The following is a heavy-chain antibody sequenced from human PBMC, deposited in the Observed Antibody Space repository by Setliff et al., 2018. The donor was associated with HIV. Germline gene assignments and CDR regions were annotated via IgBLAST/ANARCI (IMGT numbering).Heavy chain of an antibody. V-gene: IGHV4-34*01. J-gene: IGHJ4*02. Sequence: SETLSLTCGVFRGPFSGYYWSWIRQPPGKGLEWIGEINHSGSTNYNPSLKSRVTISVDTSENQFSLRLSSVTAADTAVYYCARGSYTVRIDYWGQGTRVTVSS. CDR1: RGPFSGYY. CDR2: INHSGST. D-gene: IGHD3-10*01. CDR3: ARGSYTVRIDY.